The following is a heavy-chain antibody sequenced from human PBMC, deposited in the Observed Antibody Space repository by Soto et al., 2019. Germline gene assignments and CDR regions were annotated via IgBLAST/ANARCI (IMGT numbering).Heavy chain of an antibody. CDR3: ARQHRVLRHYYYDSSGYGDDAFDI. Sequence: QLQLQESGPGLVKPSETLSLTCTVSGGSISSSSYYWGWIRQPPGKGLEWIGSIYYSGSTYYNPSIKSRVPISVDTSKNQFSLKLSSVTAADTAVYYCARQHRVLRHYYYDSSGYGDDAFDIWGQGTMVTVSS. J-gene: IGHJ3*02. CDR1: GGSISSSSYY. D-gene: IGHD3-22*01. CDR2: IYYSGST. V-gene: IGHV4-39*01.